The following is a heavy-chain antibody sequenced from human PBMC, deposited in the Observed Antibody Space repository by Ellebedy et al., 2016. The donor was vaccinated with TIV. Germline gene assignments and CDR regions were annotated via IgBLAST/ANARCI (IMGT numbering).Heavy chain of an antibody. J-gene: IGHJ4*02. CDR1: GGSMSGFY. CDR3: ARGGWSVDY. CDR2: IYYSGTS. D-gene: IGHD6-19*01. Sequence: SETLSLXCTVSGGSMSGFYWSWIRQPPGKGLESIGYIYYSGTSEYNPSLKSRVTISIDTSKNQFSLSLRSVTTADTAVYYCARGGWSVDYWGQGALVTVSS. V-gene: IGHV4-59*01.